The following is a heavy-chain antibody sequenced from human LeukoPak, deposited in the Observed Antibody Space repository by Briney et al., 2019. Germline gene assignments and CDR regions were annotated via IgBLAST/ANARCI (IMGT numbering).Heavy chain of an antibody. Sequence: SETLSLTCTASGGSISSGSYYWSWIRQPAGKGLEWIGRIYTSGSTNYNPSLKSRVTISVDTSKNRFSLKLSSVTAADTAVYYCARGIKGDSSGNPLVYWGQGTLVTVSS. CDR2: IYTSGST. V-gene: IGHV4-61*02. J-gene: IGHJ4*02. CDR1: GGSISSGSYY. D-gene: IGHD3-22*01. CDR3: ARGIKGDSSGNPLVY.